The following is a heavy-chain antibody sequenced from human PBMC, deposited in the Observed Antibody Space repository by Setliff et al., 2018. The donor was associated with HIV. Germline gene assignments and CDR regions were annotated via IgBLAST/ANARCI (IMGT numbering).Heavy chain of an antibody. Sequence: SETLSLTCAVSGYSISSGYHWGWIRQPPGKGLEWIGSIYHSGSTYYNPSLKSRVTISVDTSKNQFSLKLSSVTAADTAVYYCAKDRTVVVITIFDYWGQGTLVTVSS. J-gene: IGHJ4*02. V-gene: IGHV4-38-2*02. CDR2: IYHSGST. CDR3: AKDRTVVVITIFDY. D-gene: IGHD3-22*01. CDR1: GYSISSGYH.